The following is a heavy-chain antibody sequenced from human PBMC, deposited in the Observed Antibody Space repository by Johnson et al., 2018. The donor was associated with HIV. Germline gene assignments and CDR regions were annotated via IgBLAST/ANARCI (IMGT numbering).Heavy chain of an antibody. V-gene: IGHV3-20*04. Sequence: VQLVESGGGLIQPGGSLRLTCAASGFTVSSNYMSWVRQAPGKGLEWVSGINWNGGSTSYAGSVKGPFTISRDNAKNSLYLQMNSLKTEDTAVYYCTTGPMGAFDIWGQGTMVTVSS. D-gene: IGHD3-16*01. J-gene: IGHJ3*02. CDR3: TTGPMGAFDI. CDR1: GFTVSSNY. CDR2: INWNGGST.